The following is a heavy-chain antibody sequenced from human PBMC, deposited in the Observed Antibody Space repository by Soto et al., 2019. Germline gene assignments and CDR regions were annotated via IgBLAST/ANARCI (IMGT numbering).Heavy chain of an antibody. J-gene: IGHJ4*02. CDR3: ARILGSEGDY. Sequence: GESLKISCKGSGYSFTSYWVGWVRQMPGKGLEWMGITLPLDSDTRYSPSFQGRVTISVDNSISTAYLQWSSLEASDTAIYYCARILGSEGDYWGQGALVTAPQ. V-gene: IGHV5-51*01. D-gene: IGHD3-16*01. CDR1: GYSFTSYW. CDR2: TLPLDSDT.